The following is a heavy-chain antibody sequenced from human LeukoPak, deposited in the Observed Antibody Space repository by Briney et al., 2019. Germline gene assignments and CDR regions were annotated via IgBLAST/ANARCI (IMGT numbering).Heavy chain of an antibody. CDR1: GYTFTSYG. V-gene: IGHV1-18*01. Sequence: ASVKVSCKASGYTFTSYGISWVRQAPGQGLEWMGWISAYNGNTNYAQKLQGRVTMTTDTSTSTAYMELRSLRSDDTAVYYCARDWVVVVPAAKPHFDYWGQGTLVTVSS. CDR3: ARDWVVVVPAAKPHFDY. D-gene: IGHD2-2*02. J-gene: IGHJ4*02. CDR2: ISAYNGNT.